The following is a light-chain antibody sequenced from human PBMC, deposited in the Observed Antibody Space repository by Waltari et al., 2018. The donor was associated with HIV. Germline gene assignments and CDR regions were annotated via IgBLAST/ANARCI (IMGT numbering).Light chain of an antibody. V-gene: IGLV2-23*02. CDR2: KVG. CDR1: SSDVGSYKL. Sequence: QSALTQPASVSGSPGQSITISCTGTSSDVGSYKLVSWYQQHPGTAPKLIIYKVGKRPSWVSNRFSGSKAGNTASLTISGLQAEDEADYYCCSYAGSSTLVFGVGTKLTVL. J-gene: IGLJ3*02. CDR3: CSYAGSSTLV.